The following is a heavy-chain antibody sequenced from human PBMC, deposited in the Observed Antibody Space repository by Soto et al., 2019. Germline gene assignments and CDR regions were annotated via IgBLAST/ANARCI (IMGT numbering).Heavy chain of an antibody. CDR3: ARGIATAQLDP. Sequence: QVQLVQSGAEVKKPGASVKISCKASGYTFTRYTMNWVRQAPGQRLEWMGWINPDNGNTKSSQKFQDRVIITRDTSASTAYMALSSLRSEDTAVYYCARGIATAQLDPWGQGTLVTVSS. V-gene: IGHV1-3*01. CDR1: GYTFTRYT. J-gene: IGHJ5*02. CDR2: INPDNGNT. D-gene: IGHD2-15*01.